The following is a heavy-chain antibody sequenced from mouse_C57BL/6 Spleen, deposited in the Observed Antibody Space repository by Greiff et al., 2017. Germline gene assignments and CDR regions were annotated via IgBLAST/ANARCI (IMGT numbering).Heavy chain of an antibody. CDR3: ARDGYYAYYYAMDY. Sequence: QVQLQQSGPGLVQPSQSLSISCTVSGFSFTSYGVHWVRQSPGKGLEWLGVIWRGGSTDSYAAFISSMSISTANSKSKVFFKMNSLQAYDTTIYYCARDGYYAYYYAMDYWGQGTSVTVSS. V-gene: IGHV2-2*01. CDR1: GFSFTSYG. CDR2: IWRGGST. J-gene: IGHJ4*01. D-gene: IGHD2-3*01.